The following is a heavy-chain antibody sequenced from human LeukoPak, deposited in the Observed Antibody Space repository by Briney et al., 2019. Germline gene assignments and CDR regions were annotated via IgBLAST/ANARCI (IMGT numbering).Heavy chain of an antibody. CDR1: GYSFTSYW. J-gene: IGHJ3*02. V-gene: IGHV5-51*01. CDR2: IYPGDSDT. CDR3: ARRRTQYYYDSSGYNDAFDI. Sequence: GESLQISCKGSGYSFTSYWIGWVRQMPGKGLEWMGIIYPGDSDTRYSPSFQGQVTISADKSISTAYLQWSSLKASDTAMYYCARRRTQYYYDSSGYNDAFDIWGQGTMVTVSS. D-gene: IGHD3-22*01.